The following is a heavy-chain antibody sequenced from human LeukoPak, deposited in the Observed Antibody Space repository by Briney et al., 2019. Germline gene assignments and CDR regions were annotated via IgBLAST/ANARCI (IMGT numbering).Heavy chain of an antibody. V-gene: IGHV3-23*01. CDR3: AKDGVVVAAYFFDY. Sequence: QTGVPLRLSCAASGFTFSSYAMSWVRQAPGKGLEWVSAISGSGGSTYYADSVKGRFTISRDNSKNTLYLQMNSLRAEDTAVYYCAKDGVVVAAYFFDYWGQGTLVTVSS. D-gene: IGHD2-15*01. CDR2: ISGSGGST. CDR1: GFTFSSYA. J-gene: IGHJ4*02.